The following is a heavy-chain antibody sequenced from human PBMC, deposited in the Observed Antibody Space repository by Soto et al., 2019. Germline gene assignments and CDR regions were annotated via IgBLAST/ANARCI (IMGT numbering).Heavy chain of an antibody. V-gene: IGHV3-30*03. J-gene: IGHJ4*02. CDR2: ISNDGSNK. CDR3: ATVIGNDWAFGY. D-gene: IGHD1-1*01. CDR1: GFSFSTYG. Sequence: QVHLVESGGGVVQPGRSLRLSCAASGFSFSTYGMHWVRQAPGKGLEWVAFISNDGSNKYYADSVKGRVTISRDNSKNPVYLQMNSLRAGDTAVYYCATVIGNDWAFGYRGQGTLVTVSS.